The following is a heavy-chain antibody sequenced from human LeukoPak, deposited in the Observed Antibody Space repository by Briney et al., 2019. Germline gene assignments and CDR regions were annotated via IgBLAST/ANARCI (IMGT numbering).Heavy chain of an antibody. CDR1: GFTFSSYA. V-gene: IGHV3-23*01. CDR2: ISGSGGST. J-gene: IGHJ4*02. CDR3: APRITFLGVVITPPIYFDY. D-gene: IGHD3-3*01. Sequence: GGSLRLSCAASGFTFSSYAMSWVRQAPGKGLEWVSAISGSGGSTYYADSVKGRFTISRDNSKNTLYLQMNSLRAEDTAVYYCAPRITFLGVVITPPIYFDYWGRGPLVTVSS.